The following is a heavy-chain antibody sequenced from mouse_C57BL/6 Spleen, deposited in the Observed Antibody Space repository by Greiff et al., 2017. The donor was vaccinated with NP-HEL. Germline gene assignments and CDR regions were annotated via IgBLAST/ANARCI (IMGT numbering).Heavy chain of an antibody. CDR1: GYAFSSYW. CDR2: IYPGDGDT. J-gene: IGHJ2*01. CDR3: ARDYYGSRDY. Sequence: VKLVESGAELVKPGASVKISCKASGYAFSSYWMNWVKQRPGKGLEWIGQIYPGDGDTNYNGKFKGKATLTADKSSSTAYMQLSSLTSEDSAVYFCARDYYGSRDYWGKGTTLTVSS. V-gene: IGHV1-80*01. D-gene: IGHD1-1*01.